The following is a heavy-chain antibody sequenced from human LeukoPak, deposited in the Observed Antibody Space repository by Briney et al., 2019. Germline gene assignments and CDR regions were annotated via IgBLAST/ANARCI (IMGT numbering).Heavy chain of an antibody. J-gene: IGHJ6*03. CDR1: GFTFSSYG. CDR3: ARGNYDFWSGYYYYYYYMDV. CDR2: IWYDGSNK. V-gene: IGHV3-33*01. D-gene: IGHD3-3*01. Sequence: GGSLRLSCAASGFTFSSYGMHGVRQAPGKGLEWVAVIWYDGSNKYYADSVKGRFTISRDNSKNTLYLQMNSLRAEDTAGYYCARGNYDFWSGYYYYYYYMDVWGKGTTVTVSS.